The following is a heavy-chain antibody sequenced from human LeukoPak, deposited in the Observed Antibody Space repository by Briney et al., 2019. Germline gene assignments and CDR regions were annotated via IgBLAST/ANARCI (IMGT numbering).Heavy chain of an antibody. D-gene: IGHD2-21*02. CDR1: GGSISSGGYY. V-gene: IGHV4-31*03. J-gene: IGHJ4*02. CDR2: IYYSGST. Sequence: SETLSLTCTVSGGSISSGGYYWSWIRQHPGKGLEWIGYIYYSGSTYYNPSLKSRVTISVDTSKNQFSLKLSSVTAADTAVYYCARDPAFVGGNSGYWGQGTLVTVSS. CDR3: ARDPAFVGGNSGY.